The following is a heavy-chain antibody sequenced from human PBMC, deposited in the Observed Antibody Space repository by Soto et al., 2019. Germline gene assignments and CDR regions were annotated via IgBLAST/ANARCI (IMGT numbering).Heavy chain of an antibody. V-gene: IGHV4-59*01. Sequence: PSETLSLTCTVSGGSISSYYWSWIRQPPGKGLEWIGYIYYSGSTNYNPSLKSRVTISVDTSKNQFSLKLSSVTAADTAVYYCARLSTALGRDYFDNGAQEPQVTVSS. CDR2: IYYSGST. J-gene: IGHJ4*02. CDR1: GGSISSYY. D-gene: IGHD4-17*01. CDR3: ARLSTALGRDYFDN.